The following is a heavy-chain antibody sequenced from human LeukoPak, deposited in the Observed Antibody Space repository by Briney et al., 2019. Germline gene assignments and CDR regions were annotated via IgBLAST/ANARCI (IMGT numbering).Heavy chain of an antibody. J-gene: IGHJ6*02. Sequence: SVKVSCKASGGTFSSYAISWVRQAPGQGLEWMGGIIALFGTANYAQKFQGRLTITADESTSTAYMELSSLRSEDTAVYYCARIRDGYNSYFFYGMDVWGQGTTVTVSS. CDR1: GGTFSSYA. CDR3: ARIRDGYNSYFFYGMDV. CDR2: IIALFGTA. V-gene: IGHV1-69*13. D-gene: IGHD5-24*01.